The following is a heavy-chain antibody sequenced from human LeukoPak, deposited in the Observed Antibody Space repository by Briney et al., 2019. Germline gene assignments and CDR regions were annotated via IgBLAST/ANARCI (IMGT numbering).Heavy chain of an antibody. CDR2: IYYTGST. V-gene: IGHV4-39*01. D-gene: IGHD3-22*01. CDR3: ARETRRTRYDTSGYYDY. Sequence: PSETLSLTCTASGFSITTTNYYWGWIRQPPGKGLEWIGSIYYTGSTYDNPSLESRVSISIDTSKSQFSLKMSSVTGADTAVYYCARETRRTRYDTSGYYDYWGQGTLFTVSS. CDR1: GFSITTTNYY. J-gene: IGHJ4*02.